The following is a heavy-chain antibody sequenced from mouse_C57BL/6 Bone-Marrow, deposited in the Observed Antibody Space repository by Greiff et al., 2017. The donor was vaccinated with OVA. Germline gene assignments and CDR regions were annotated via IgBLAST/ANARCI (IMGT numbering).Heavy chain of an antibody. V-gene: IGHV5-12*01. CDR2: ISNGGGST. Sequence: EVQGVESGGGLVQPGGSLKLSCAASGFTFSDYYMYWVRQTPEKRLEWVAYISNGGGSTYYPDTVKGRFTISRDNAKNTLYLQMSRLKSEDTAMYYCAKNSSGYGYFDVWGTGTTVTVSS. D-gene: IGHD3-2*02. J-gene: IGHJ1*03. CDR3: AKNSSGYGYFDV. CDR1: GFTFSDYY.